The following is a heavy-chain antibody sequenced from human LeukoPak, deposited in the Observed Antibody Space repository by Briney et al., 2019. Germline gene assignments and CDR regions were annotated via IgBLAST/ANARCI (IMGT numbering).Heavy chain of an antibody. D-gene: IGHD6-13*01. CDR1: GFTFSSYS. V-gene: IGHV3-21*01. CDR2: ISSSSSYI. CDR3: ARESPYSSSWYRAAFDI. Sequence: GGSLRLSCAASGFTFSSYSMNWVRQAPGKGLEWVSSISSSSSYIYYADPVKGRFTISRDNAKNSLYLQMNSLRAEDTAVYYCARESPYSSSWYRAAFDIWGQGTMVTVSS. J-gene: IGHJ3*02.